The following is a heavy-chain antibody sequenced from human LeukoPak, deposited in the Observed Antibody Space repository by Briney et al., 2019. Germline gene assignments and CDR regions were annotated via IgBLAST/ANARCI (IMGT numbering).Heavy chain of an antibody. Sequence: GASVKVSCKVSGYTLTELSMHWVRQAPGKGLEWMGGFDPEDGETIYAQKFQGRVTMTTDTSTSTAYMELRSLRSDDTAVYYCARYYDSSGYYSRPNYFDYWGQGTLVTVSS. CDR1: GYTLTELS. D-gene: IGHD3-22*01. J-gene: IGHJ4*02. CDR3: ARYYDSSGYYSRPNYFDY. V-gene: IGHV1-24*01. CDR2: FDPEDGET.